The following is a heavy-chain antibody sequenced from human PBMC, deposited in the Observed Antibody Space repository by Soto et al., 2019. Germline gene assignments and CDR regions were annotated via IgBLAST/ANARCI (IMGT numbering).Heavy chain of an antibody. CDR2: IYHSGST. V-gene: IGHV4-30-2*01. D-gene: IGHD4-17*01. J-gene: IGHJ4*02. CDR1: GGSISSGGYS. Sequence: SETLSRTCAVSGGSISSGGYSWSWIRQPPGKGLEWIGYIYHSGSTYYNPSLKSRVTISVDRPKNQFSLKLSSVTAADTAVYYCARATDYGDYGYYFDYWGQRTLVTVSS. CDR3: ARATDYGDYGYYFDY.